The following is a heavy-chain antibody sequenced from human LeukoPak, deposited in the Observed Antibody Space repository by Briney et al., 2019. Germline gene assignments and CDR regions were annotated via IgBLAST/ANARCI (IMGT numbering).Heavy chain of an antibody. Sequence: GGSLRLSCAASGFTFRTNGMHWVRQAPGKGLEWVAFIRDDASDKYYADSVKGRFTISRDNSKNTLYLQMNSLRAEDTAVYYCARAGGDIVVVVAATRDYYYMDVWGKGTTVTVSS. V-gene: IGHV3-30*02. CDR1: GFTFRTNG. CDR2: IRDDASDK. J-gene: IGHJ6*03. CDR3: ARAGGDIVVVVAATRDYYYMDV. D-gene: IGHD2-15*01.